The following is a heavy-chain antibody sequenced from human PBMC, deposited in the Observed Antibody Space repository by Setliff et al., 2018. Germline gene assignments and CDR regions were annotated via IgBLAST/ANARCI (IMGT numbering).Heavy chain of an antibody. D-gene: IGHD3-10*01. J-gene: IGHJ6*03. V-gene: IGHV4-39*07. CDR3: ARDRSTVIRGVTSFFYYYMDV. CDR1: GGSISSSVFY. CDR2: IYYRGTT. Sequence: PSETLSLTCTVSGGSISSSVFYWGWIRQPPGKGLEWIGSIYYRGTTYYNPSLKSPVTISIDTSKIQFSLKLSSVTAADTAVYYCARDRSTVIRGVTSFFYYYMDVWGGGTTVTVSS.